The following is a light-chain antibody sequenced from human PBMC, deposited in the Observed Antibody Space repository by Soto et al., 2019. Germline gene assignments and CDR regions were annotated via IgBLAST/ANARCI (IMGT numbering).Light chain of an antibody. Sequence: DIKMSQSPSTLSGSVGDRVTITCRASQTISSWLAWYQQKPGKAPKLLIYKASTLKSGVPSRFSGSGSGTEFTLTISSLQPDDFATYYCQHYSSYSEAFGQ. CDR2: KAS. CDR1: QTISSW. V-gene: IGKV1-5*03. J-gene: IGKJ1*01. CDR3: QHYSSYSEA.